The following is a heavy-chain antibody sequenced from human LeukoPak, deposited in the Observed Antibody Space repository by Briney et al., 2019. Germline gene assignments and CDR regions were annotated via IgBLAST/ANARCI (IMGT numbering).Heavy chain of an antibody. Sequence: WASVKVSCKASGYTFTSYGINWVRQAPGQGLEWMGWISTYNGNTHYAQTLQGSVTMTTETSTSTAYMELRSLRSDDTAVYYCARVGPYFDYWGQGTLVTVSS. CDR2: ISTYNGNT. CDR3: ARVGPYFDY. J-gene: IGHJ4*02. CDR1: GYTFTSYG. V-gene: IGHV1-18*01.